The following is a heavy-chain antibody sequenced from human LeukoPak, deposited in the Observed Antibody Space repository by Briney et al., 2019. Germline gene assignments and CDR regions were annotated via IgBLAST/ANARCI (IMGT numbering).Heavy chain of an antibody. D-gene: IGHD5-12*01. J-gene: IGHJ4*02. CDR2: INQGGSVK. V-gene: IGHV3-7*01. CDR3: ARVGYSGWNLEY. Sequence: GGSLRLSCAASGFTFRSYWMSWVRQAPGEGLEWVANINQGGSVKYYVDSVKGRFTISRDDAKNSLYVQMNSLRDEDTAVYYCARVGYSGWNLEYWGQGTLVTVSS. CDR1: GFTFRSYW.